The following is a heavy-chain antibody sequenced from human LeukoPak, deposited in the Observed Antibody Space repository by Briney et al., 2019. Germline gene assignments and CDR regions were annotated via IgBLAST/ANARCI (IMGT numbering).Heavy chain of an antibody. D-gene: IGHD5-12*01. J-gene: IGHJ4*02. CDR2: INQGGSVK. V-gene: IGHV3-7*01. CDR3: ARVGYSGWNLEY. Sequence: GGSLRLSCAASGFTFRSYWMSWVRQAPGEGLEWVANINQGGSVKYYVDSVKGRFTISRDDAKNSLYVQMNSLRDEDTAVYYCARVGYSGWNLEYWGQGTLVTVSS. CDR1: GFTFRSYW.